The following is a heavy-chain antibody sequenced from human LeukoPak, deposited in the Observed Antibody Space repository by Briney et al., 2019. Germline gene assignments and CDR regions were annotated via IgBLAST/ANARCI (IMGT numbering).Heavy chain of an antibody. CDR1: GFALSSHW. J-gene: IGHJ4*02. V-gene: IGHV3-7*03. Sequence: GGSLRLSCAASGFALSSHWMTWVRQVPGRGPEWVANVNRDGSETYYLDSVKGRFTISKDNAKNSLYLQMNSLRAEDTAVYYCARRRGMGSLDYWGQGTLVTVSS. CDR2: VNRDGSET. D-gene: IGHD2-8*01. CDR3: ARRRGMGSLDY.